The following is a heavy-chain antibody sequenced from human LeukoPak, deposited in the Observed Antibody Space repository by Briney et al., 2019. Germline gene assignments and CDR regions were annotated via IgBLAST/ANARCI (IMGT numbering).Heavy chain of an antibody. CDR3: ARGPYGTGSHFDF. D-gene: IGHD3-10*01. CDR1: GSTFSSYD. V-gene: IGHV1-8*02. Sequence: ASVKVSCKASGSTFSSYDINWVRRATGQGLEWMGWMNPNSGDTGYTPRFRGRVTMTRDTSISTAYMEPSSLRSEDTAAYYCARGPYGTGSHFDFWGQGTLVTVSS. CDR2: MNPNSGDT. J-gene: IGHJ4*02.